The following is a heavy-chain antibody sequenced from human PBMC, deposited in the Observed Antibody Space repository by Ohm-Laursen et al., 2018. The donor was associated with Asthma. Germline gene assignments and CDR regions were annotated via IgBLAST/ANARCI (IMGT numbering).Heavy chain of an antibody. Sequence: SLRLSCTASGFTFSSYDMSWVRQAPGKGLEWVSTISGSGGSTDYADSVKGRFTISRDNSKNTLYLQMNSLRAEDTAVHYCAKKTPLLYSSSSRDYYYGMDVWGQGTTVTVSS. CDR2: ISGSGGST. CDR1: GFTFSSYD. J-gene: IGHJ6*02. CDR3: AKKTPLLYSSSSRDYYYGMDV. V-gene: IGHV3-23*01. D-gene: IGHD6-6*01.